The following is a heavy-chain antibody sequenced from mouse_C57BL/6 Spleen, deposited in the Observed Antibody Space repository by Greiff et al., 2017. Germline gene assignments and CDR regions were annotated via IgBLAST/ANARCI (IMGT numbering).Heavy chain of an antibody. V-gene: IGHV1-7*01. D-gene: IGHD1-1*01. Sequence: QVQLKESGAELAKPGASVKLSCKASGYTFTSYWMHWVKQRPGQGLEWIGYINPSSGYTKYNQKFKDKATLTADKSSSTAYMQLSSLTYEDSAVYYCARKVDICYASSPSYWYFDVWGTGTTVTVSS. CDR1: GYTFTSYW. CDR3: ARKVDICYASSPSYWYFDV. CDR2: INPSSGYT. J-gene: IGHJ1*03.